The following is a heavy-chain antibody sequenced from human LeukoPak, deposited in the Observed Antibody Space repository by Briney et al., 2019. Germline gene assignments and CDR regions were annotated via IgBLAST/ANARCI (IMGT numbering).Heavy chain of an antibody. J-gene: IGHJ5*02. Sequence: PSETLSLTCTVSGGSISSYYWSWIRQPPGKGLEWIGYIYYSGSTNYNPSLKSRVTISVDTSKNQFSLKLSSVTAADTAVYYCARSLTIFGVVIRGRFDPWGQGTLVTVSS. CDR2: IYYSGST. V-gene: IGHV4-59*01. CDR3: ARSLTIFGVVIRGRFDP. CDR1: GGSISSYY. D-gene: IGHD3-3*01.